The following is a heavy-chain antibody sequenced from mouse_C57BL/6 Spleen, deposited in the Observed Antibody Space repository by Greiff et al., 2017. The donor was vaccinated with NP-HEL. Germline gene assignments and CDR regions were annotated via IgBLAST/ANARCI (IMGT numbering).Heavy chain of an antibody. CDR2: IDPETGGT. J-gene: IGHJ1*03. Sequence: VQLQQSGAELVRPGASVTLSCKASGYTFTDYEMHWVKQTPVHGLEWIGAIDPETGGTAYNQKFKGKAILTVDKYSSTAYMELRSLTADDSAVYYCTRSYYGSNWYFDVWGTGTTVTVSS. CDR1: GYTFTDYE. D-gene: IGHD1-1*01. V-gene: IGHV1-15*01. CDR3: TRSYYGSNWYFDV.